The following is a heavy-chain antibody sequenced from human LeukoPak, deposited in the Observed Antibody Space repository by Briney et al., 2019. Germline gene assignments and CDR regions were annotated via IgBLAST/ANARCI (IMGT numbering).Heavy chain of an antibody. V-gene: IGHV4-59*05. CDR1: GFTFSSYSMN. CDR2: IYYSGST. J-gene: IGHJ6*03. Sequence: GSLRLSCAASGFTFSSYSMNWVRQAPGKGLEWIGSIYYSGSTYYNPSLKSRVTISVDTSKNQFSLKLSSVTAADTAVYYCAAAGNYYYYMDVWGKGTTVTISS. D-gene: IGHD6-13*01. CDR3: AAAGNYYYYMDV.